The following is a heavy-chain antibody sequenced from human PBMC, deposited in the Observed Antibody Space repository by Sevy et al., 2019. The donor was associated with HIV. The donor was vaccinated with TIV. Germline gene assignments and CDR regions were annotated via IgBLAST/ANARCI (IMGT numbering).Heavy chain of an antibody. CDR2: INRDGSST. J-gene: IGHJ3*02. CDR3: AREITPSGSSGKDAFDI. D-gene: IGHD1-26*01. V-gene: IGHV3-74*01. Sequence: GGSLRLSCAASGFSFSTYYIHWVRQAPGKGLVWASRINRDGSSTSYAYSVKGRFTISRDNAKNTVYLQMSSLRDDDTAVDDCAREITPSGSSGKDAFDIWGQGTMVTVSS. CDR1: GFSFSTYY.